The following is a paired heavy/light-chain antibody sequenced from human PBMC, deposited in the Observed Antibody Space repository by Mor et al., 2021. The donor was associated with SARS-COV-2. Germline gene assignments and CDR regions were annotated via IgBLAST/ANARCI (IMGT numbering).Heavy chain of an antibody. J-gene: IGHJ4*02. CDR2: IYPGDSDT. D-gene: IGHD2-8*01. CDR1: GYSFTNYW. V-gene: IGHV5-51*01. CDR3: ARRESLRYCPNGVCLVAPDC. Sequence: EVQLVQSGAEVKKPGESLKISCKGSGYSFTNYWIGWVRQMPGKGLEWMGIIYPGDSDTRYSPSFQGQVTISVDKSISTAYLQWGSLKASDSGMYYCARRESLRYCPNGVCLVAPDCWGQGTLVTVSS.
Light chain of an antibody. CDR2: RIS. CDR3: MQATHFPHT. V-gene: IGKV2-24*01. Sequence: DIVMTQTPLSSPVTLGQPASISCRSSRSLVHTDGNTYLSWLQQRPGQPPRLLIYRISNRFSGVPDRFSGSGSGADFTLRISSVEAEDVGVYYCMQATHFPHTFGQGTKLEIK. CDR1: RSLVHTDGNTY. J-gene: IGKJ2*01.